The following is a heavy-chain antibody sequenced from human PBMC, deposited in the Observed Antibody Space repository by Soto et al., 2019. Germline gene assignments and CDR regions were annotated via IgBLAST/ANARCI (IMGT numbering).Heavy chain of an antibody. V-gene: IGHV3-30*18. Sequence: QVQLVESGGGVVQPGRSLRLSCAASGFTFSSYGMHWVRQAPGKGLEWVAVISYDGSNKYYADSVKGRFTISRENSKNTLYLQMNSLRAADTAGYYCAKELATMGDYYYYYGMDVWGQGTTVNVSS. J-gene: IGHJ6*02. CDR3: AKELATMGDYYYYYGMDV. D-gene: IGHD5-12*01. CDR1: GFTFSSYG. CDR2: ISYDGSNK.